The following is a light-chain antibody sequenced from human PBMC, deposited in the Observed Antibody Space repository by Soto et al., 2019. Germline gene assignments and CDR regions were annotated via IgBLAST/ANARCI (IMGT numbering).Light chain of an antibody. CDR2: GAS. CDR3: HRYSRSLPWT. Sequence: EIVLTQSPGTLSLSPGERATLSCRASHIVPSNYLAWVQQNRGQAPRLLLYGASSRATGIPDRFSGSGSGTDFTLTITSLDPEDFAVYSCHRYSRSLPWTLGQGTKVDIK. J-gene: IGKJ1*01. CDR1: HIVPSNY. V-gene: IGKV3-20*01.